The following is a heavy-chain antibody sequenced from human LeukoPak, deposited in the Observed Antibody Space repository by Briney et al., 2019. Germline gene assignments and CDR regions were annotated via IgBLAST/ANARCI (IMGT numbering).Heavy chain of an antibody. D-gene: IGHD6-19*01. CDR2: VYYSGTT. J-gene: IGHJ4*02. CDR3: ARGTLYSGWSYYFDY. Sequence: SETMSLTCSVSGGSISLSYYYWGWIRQPPGKALEWIGSVYYSGTTSYNPSLKGRVTISVDMSKNHFSLRLSSVTAADTAMYYCARGTLYSGWSYYFDYWGQGSQVTVSS. CDR1: GGSISLSYYY. V-gene: IGHV4-39*07.